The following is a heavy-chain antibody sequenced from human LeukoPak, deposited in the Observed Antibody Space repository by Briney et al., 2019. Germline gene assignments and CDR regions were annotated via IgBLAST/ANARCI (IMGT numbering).Heavy chain of an antibody. CDR3: ARRPLGDYGEYYFDY. Sequence: GGSLRLSCAASGFTFSSYERNWVRQAPGKGLEWVSYISSSGSTIYYADSVKGRFTISRDNAKNSLYLQMNSLRAEDTAVHYCARRPLGDYGEYYFDYWGQGTLVTVSS. CDR2: ISSSGSTI. V-gene: IGHV3-48*03. J-gene: IGHJ4*02. D-gene: IGHD4-17*01. CDR1: GFTFSSYE.